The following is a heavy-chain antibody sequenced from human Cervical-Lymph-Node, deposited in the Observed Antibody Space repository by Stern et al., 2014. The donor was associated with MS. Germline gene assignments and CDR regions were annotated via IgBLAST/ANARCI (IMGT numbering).Heavy chain of an antibody. Sequence: QVQLQESGPGLVKPSETLSLTCTVSGGSISSYYWSWIRQPPGKGLEWIGYLYYSGSTNYNPSLKSRVTISVDTSKNQFSLKLSSVTAADTAVYYCARDRVTAMGAFDIWGQGTMVTVSS. V-gene: IGHV4-59*01. CDR1: GGSISSYY. CDR2: LYYSGST. J-gene: IGHJ3*02. CDR3: ARDRVTAMGAFDI. D-gene: IGHD2-21*02.